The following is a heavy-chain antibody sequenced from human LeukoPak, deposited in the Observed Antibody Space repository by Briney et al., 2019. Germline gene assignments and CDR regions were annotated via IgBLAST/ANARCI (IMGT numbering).Heavy chain of an antibody. CDR2: ISGSGGST. CDR1: GFTFSSYA. J-gene: IGHJ6*02. D-gene: IGHD6-13*01. Sequence: PGGSLRLSCAASGFTFSSYAMNWVRQAPGKGLEWVSAISGSGGSTYYADSVKGRFTISRDNSKNTLYLQMNSLRAEDTAVYYRAGGLAARGLYYYYGMDVWGQGTTVTVSS. V-gene: IGHV3-23*01. CDR3: AGGLAARGLYYYYGMDV.